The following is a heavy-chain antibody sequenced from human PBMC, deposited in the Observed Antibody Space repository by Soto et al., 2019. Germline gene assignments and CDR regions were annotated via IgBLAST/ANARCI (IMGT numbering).Heavy chain of an antibody. V-gene: IGHV4-39*01. CDR3: VRHQRYSSGWYIDY. CDR1: GGSINSANYY. CDR2: VYYRGTT. Sequence: SETLSLTCTVSGGSINSANYYWGWIRQPPGKGLEWIGNVYYRGTTYYNPSLKGRVTISVDTSKNQFSLKLSSVTAADSAVFFCVRHQRYSSGWYIDYWGQGTPVTVPQ. J-gene: IGHJ4*02. D-gene: IGHD6-19*01.